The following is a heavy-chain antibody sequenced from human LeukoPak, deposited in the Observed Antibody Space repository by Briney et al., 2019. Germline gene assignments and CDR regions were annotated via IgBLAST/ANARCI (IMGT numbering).Heavy chain of an antibody. J-gene: IGHJ5*02. CDR2: IYHSGST. Sequence: SETLSLTCTVSGYSISSGYYWGWIRQPPGKGLEWIGSIYHSGSTYYNPSLKSRVTISVDTSKNQFSLKLSSVTAADTAVYYCARGYYDFWSGYPNWFDPWGQGTLVTVSS. D-gene: IGHD3-3*01. CDR1: GYSISSGYY. V-gene: IGHV4-38-2*02. CDR3: ARGYYDFWSGYPNWFDP.